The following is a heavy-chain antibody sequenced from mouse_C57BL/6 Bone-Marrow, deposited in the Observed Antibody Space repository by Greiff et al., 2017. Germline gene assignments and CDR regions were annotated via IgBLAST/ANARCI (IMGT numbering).Heavy chain of an antibody. Sequence: QVQLQQPGAELVMPGASVKLSCKASGYTFTSSWMHWVKQRPGQGLEWIGEIDPSASYTNYNQKFKGKSTLTVDKSSSTAYMQLSSLTSEDSAVYYCARRGKITTVVAHWYFDVWGTGTTVTVSS. CDR2: IDPSASYT. V-gene: IGHV1-69*01. D-gene: IGHD1-1*01. CDR1: GYTFTSSW. CDR3: ARRGKITTVVAHWYFDV. J-gene: IGHJ1*03.